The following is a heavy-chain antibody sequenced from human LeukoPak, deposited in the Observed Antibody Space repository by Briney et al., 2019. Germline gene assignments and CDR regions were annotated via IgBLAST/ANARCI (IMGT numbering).Heavy chain of an antibody. J-gene: IGHJ4*02. Sequence: PGRSLRLSCAASGFTFDDYAMHWVRQAPGKGLEWVSGISWNSGSIGYADSVKGRFTISRDNAKNSLYLQMNSLRAEDTALYYCAKGVGYDFWSGYYHFDYWGQGTLVTVSP. CDR3: AKGVGYDFWSGYYHFDY. D-gene: IGHD3-3*01. V-gene: IGHV3-9*01. CDR2: ISWNSGSI. CDR1: GFTFDDYA.